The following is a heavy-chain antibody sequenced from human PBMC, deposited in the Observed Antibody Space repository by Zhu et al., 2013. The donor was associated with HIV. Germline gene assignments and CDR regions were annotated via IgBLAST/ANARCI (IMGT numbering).Heavy chain of an antibody. D-gene: IGHD5-12*01. J-gene: IGHJ4*02. Sequence: QVQLVQSGAEVKKPGASVKVSCKASGYTFINYYIHWVRQAPGQGLEWMGTISPSGDSTSYAQKFQGRVTMTRDTSTTTVYMELSSLRSDDTAVYYCAGEPTSTTYYDYWGLGTLVSVSS. CDR1: GYTFINYY. CDR2: ISPSGDST. V-gene: IGHV1-46*01. CDR3: AGEPTSTTYYDY.